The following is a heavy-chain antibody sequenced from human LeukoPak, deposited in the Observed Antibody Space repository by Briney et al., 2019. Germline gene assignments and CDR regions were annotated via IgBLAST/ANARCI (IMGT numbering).Heavy chain of an antibody. CDR2: IYYSGST. CDR1: GGSISSSSYY. D-gene: IGHD6-25*01. J-gene: IGHJ6*03. Sequence: SETLSLTCTVSGGSISSSSYYWGWIRQPPGKGLEWIGSIYYSGSTYYNPSLKSRVTISVDTSKNQFSLKLSSVTAADTAVYYCARTAAEGYYYYYMDVWGKGTTVTVSS. CDR3: ARTAAEGYYYYYMDV. V-gene: IGHV4-39*01.